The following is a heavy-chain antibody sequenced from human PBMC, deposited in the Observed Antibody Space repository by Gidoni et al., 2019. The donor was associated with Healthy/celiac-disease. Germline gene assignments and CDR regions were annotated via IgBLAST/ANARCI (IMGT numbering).Heavy chain of an antibody. D-gene: IGHD4-4*01. CDR2: ISWNSGSI. Sequence: EVQLVESGGGLVQPGRSLRLSCAASGFTFDDYAMHWVRQAPGKGLEWVSGISWNSGSIGYADSVKGRFTISRDNAKNSLYLQMNSLRAEDTALYYCAKDRHSNYAGNWFDPWGQGTLVTVSS. CDR3: AKDRHSNYAGNWFDP. V-gene: IGHV3-9*01. J-gene: IGHJ5*02. CDR1: GFTFDDYA.